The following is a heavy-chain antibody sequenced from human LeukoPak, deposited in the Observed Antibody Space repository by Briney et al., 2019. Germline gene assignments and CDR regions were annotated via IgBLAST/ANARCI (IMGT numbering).Heavy chain of an antibody. CDR2: INPNSGGT. Sequence: GASVKVSCKASGYTFTGYYMHWVRQAPGQGLEWMGWINPNSGGTNYAQKFQGRVTMTRDTSISTAYMELSRLRSDDTAVYYCARTPDIVVVPAAMGDNWFDPWGQGTLVTVSS. CDR3: ARTPDIVVVPAAMGDNWFDP. V-gene: IGHV1-2*02. CDR1: GYTFTGYY. D-gene: IGHD2-2*01. J-gene: IGHJ5*02.